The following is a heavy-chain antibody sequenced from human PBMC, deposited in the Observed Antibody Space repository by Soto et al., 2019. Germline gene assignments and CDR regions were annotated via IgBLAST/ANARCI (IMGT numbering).Heavy chain of an antibody. V-gene: IGHV2-70*01. CDR2: IDWDDDK. CDR3: ARIVVEQAPCYYDGMDV. J-gene: IGHJ6*02. D-gene: IGHD2-15*01. Sequence: SGPTLVNPTQTLTLTCTFSGFSLSTSGMCVSWIRQPPGKALEWLALIDWDDDKYYSTSLKTRLTISKDTSKNQVVLTMTNMDPVDTATYYCARIVVEQAPCYYDGMDVWGQGTTVTVSS. CDR1: GFSLSTSGMC.